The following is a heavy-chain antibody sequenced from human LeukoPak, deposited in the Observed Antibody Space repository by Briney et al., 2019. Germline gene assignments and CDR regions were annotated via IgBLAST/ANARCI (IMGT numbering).Heavy chain of an antibody. V-gene: IGHV4-59*12. CDR3: ARGLSGYDWTGFDY. CDR1: GGSISSYY. Sequence: SETLSLTCTVSGGSISSYYWSWIRQPPGKGLEWIGYIYYSGSTNCNPSLKSRVTISVDTSKNQFSLKLSSVTAADTAVYYCARGLSGYDWTGFDYWGQGTLVTVSS. D-gene: IGHD5-12*01. CDR2: IYYSGST. J-gene: IGHJ4*02.